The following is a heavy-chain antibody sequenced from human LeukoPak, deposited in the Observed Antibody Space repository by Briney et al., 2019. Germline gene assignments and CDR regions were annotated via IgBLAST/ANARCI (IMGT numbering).Heavy chain of an antibody. D-gene: IGHD3-3*01. CDR2: INAGNGNT. V-gene: IGHV1-3*01. J-gene: IGHJ4*02. CDR1: GYTFTTYA. Sequence: ASVKVSCKASGYTFTTYAMHWVRQAPGQRLEWMGWINAGNGNTKYSQKFQGRVTITRDTSASTAYMELSSLRAEDTAVYYCARDRSYDFWSGYTFDYWGQGTLVTVSS. CDR3: ARDRSYDFWSGYTFDY.